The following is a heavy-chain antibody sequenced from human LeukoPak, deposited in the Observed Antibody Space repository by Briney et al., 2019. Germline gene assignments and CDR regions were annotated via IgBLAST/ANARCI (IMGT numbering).Heavy chain of an antibody. D-gene: IGHD6-6*01. CDR3: AKGSEYSSSSD. V-gene: IGHV1-8*01. CDR2: MILNIGNT. Sequence: ASVKVSCKAFGYTFTSYDINWVRQATGQGLKWMGWMILNIGNTRYAQKFQGRVTMTRNTSISTAYMELSSLRSEDTAVYYCAKGSEYSSSSDWGQGTLVTVSS. J-gene: IGHJ4*02. CDR1: GYTFTSYD.